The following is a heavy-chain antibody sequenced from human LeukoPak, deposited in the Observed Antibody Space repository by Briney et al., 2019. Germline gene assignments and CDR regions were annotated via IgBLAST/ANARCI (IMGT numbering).Heavy chain of an antibody. CDR3: ARDLPFEGLLEWLLEY. J-gene: IGHJ1*01. Sequence: GSSVKVSCKASGGTFSSYAISWVRQAPGQGLEWMGRIIPILGIVNYAQKFQGRVTITADKSTSTAYMELSSLRSDDTAVYYCARDLPFEGLLEWLLEYWGQGTLVTVSS. V-gene: IGHV1-69*04. D-gene: IGHD3-3*01. CDR2: IIPILGIV. CDR1: GGTFSSYA.